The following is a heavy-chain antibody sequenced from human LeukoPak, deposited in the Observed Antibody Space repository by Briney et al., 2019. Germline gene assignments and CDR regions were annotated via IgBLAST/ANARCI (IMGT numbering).Heavy chain of an antibody. CDR1: GYTFTGYY. Sequence: GASVKVSCKAFGYTFTGYYMHWVRQAPGQGLEWMGWISAYNGNTNYAQKLQGRVTMTTDTSTSTAYMELRSLRSDDTAVYYCARGQYYFDYWGQGTLVTVSS. V-gene: IGHV1-18*04. CDR3: ARGQYYFDY. CDR2: ISAYNGNT. D-gene: IGHD6-19*01. J-gene: IGHJ4*02.